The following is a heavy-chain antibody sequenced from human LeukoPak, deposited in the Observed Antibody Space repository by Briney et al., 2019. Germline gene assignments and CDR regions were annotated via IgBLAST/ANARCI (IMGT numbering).Heavy chain of an antibody. J-gene: IGHJ6*03. Sequence: ASVKVSCKASGYSFTRYGITWVRQAPGQGLEWMGWISAYNGNTNYAQKLQGRVTMTTDTSTSTAYMELRSLRSDDTAVYYCARGPYGGATDYYYYMDVWGKGTTVTVSS. CDR2: ISAYNGNT. V-gene: IGHV1-18*01. CDR3: ARGPYGGATDYYYYMDV. D-gene: IGHD1-26*01. CDR1: GYSFTRYG.